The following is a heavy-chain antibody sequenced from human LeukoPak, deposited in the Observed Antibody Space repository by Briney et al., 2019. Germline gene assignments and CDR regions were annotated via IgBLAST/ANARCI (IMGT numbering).Heavy chain of an antibody. D-gene: IGHD3-3*01. J-gene: IGHJ4*02. CDR2: TYYDGST. CDR3: ARRSSGRPVDY. V-gene: IGHV4-39*07. CDR1: GGSISIANYF. Sequence: SETLSLTRTVSGGSISIANYFWGWIRQPPGKGLEWIGSTYYDGSTYYNPSLKSRVTISRDTSKDQFSLRLSSVTAADTAVYYCARRSSGRPVDYWGQGTLVTVSS.